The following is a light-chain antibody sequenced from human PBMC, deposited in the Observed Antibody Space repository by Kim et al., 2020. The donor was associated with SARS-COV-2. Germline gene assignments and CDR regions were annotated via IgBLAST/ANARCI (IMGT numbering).Light chain of an antibody. J-gene: IGKJ2*01. CDR3: QQYKNWSPYT. Sequence: EIVMTQSPATLSVSPGERATLSCRASQSVSSNFAWYQQKPGQAPRLLIYGASTRATGIPARFSGSGSGTEFTLTISSLQSEDFAVYYCQQYKNWSPYTFGQGTKLEI. CDR1: QSVSSN. V-gene: IGKV3-15*01. CDR2: GAS.